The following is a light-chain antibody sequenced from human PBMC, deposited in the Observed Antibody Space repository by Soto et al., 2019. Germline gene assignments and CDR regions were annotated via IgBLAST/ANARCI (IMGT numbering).Light chain of an antibody. CDR2: GAS. Sequence: EIVLTHSPGTLSLSPGERATLSCRASQSVSSSYLAWYQQKPGQAPRLLIYGASSRATGIPDRFSGSGSGKYLTLTIITLEPEDFGVYYCQHYGSSRWTLGHGTQVDIQ. CDR3: QHYGSSRWT. CDR1: QSVSSSY. V-gene: IGKV3-20*01. J-gene: IGKJ1*01.